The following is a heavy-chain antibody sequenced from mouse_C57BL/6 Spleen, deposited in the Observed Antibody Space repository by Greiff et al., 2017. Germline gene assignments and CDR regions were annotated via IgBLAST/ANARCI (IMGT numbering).Heavy chain of an antibody. D-gene: IGHD2-2*01. CDR2: IYPGSGNT. J-gene: IGHJ4*01. Sequence: QVQLQQSGPELVKPGASVKISCKASGYSFTSYYIHWVKQRPGQGLEWIGWIYPGSGNTKYNEKFKGKATLTADTSSRTAYMQLSSLTSEDSAVXYCARFWLRRAMDYWGQGTSVTVSS. CDR1: GYSFTSYY. V-gene: IGHV1-66*01. CDR3: ARFWLRRAMDY.